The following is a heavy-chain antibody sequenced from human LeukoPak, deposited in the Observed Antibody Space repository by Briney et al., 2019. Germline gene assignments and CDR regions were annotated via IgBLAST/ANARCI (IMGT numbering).Heavy chain of an antibody. CDR1: GFTFSSYS. J-gene: IGHJ4*02. Sequence: GGSLRLSCAASGFTFSSYSMNWVRQAPGKGLEWVSYISSSSSTIYYADSVKGRFTISRDNAKNSLYLQMNSLRAEDTAVYYCAPFTIFGVVIMRYWGQGTLVTVSS. CDR3: APFTIFGVVIMRY. CDR2: ISSSSSTI. D-gene: IGHD3-3*01. V-gene: IGHV3-48*01.